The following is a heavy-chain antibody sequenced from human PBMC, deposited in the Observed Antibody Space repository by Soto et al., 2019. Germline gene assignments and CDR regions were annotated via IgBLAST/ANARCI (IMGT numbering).Heavy chain of an antibody. V-gene: IGHV1-2*02. CDR1: GYAFIDHY. D-gene: IGHD3-10*01. CDR2: INPNGGVT. CDR3: ARDLNPYFGPGSIHGFFDY. J-gene: IGHJ4*02. Sequence: ASVKVSCKAIGYAFIDHYIHWLRQAPGQGLQWMGWINPNGGVTKVSQKFQGRVTMTGDTSINTVYMDLGGLTSDDMAVYYCARDLNPYFGPGSIHGFFDYWGQGTLVTVSS.